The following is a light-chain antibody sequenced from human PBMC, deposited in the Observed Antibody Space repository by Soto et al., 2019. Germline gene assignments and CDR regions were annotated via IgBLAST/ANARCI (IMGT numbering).Light chain of an antibody. CDR3: QQYNSWPRT. Sequence: EIVLTTSPATLSLSPGERATLSCRASHSVSSYLAWYQQKPGQAPRLLIYGTSTRATGIPDRFSGSGSGTEFTLTINSLQSEDFATYYCQQYNSWPRTFGQGTKVDIK. CDR2: GTS. V-gene: IGKV3D-15*01. J-gene: IGKJ1*01. CDR1: HSVSSY.